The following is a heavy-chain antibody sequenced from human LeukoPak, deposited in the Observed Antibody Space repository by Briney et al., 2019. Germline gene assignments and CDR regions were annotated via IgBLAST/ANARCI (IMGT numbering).Heavy chain of an antibody. J-gene: IGHJ3*02. CDR3: ARDPWEGGLDAFDI. D-gene: IGHD1-26*01. CDR2: INPYNGNT. Sequence: ASVKVSCKASGGTFSSYAISWVRQAPGQGLEWMGWINPYNGNTNYAQTLRGRLTMTTYTSTSTAYMELRSLRSDDTAVYYCARDPWEGGLDAFDIWGQGTMVTVSS. V-gene: IGHV1-18*01. CDR1: GGTFSSYA.